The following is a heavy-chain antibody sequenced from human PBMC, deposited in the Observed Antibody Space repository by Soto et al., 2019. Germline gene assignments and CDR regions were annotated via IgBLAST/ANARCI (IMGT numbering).Heavy chain of an antibody. D-gene: IGHD3-10*01. CDR2: IYYSGST. J-gene: IGHJ4*02. V-gene: IGHV4-59*01. CDR1: GGSISSYY. Sequence: SETLSLTCTVSGGSISSYYWSWIRQPPGKGLEWIGYIYYSGSTNYNPSLKSRVTISVDTSKNQFSLKLSSVTAADTAVYYCARERLWFGEAHFDYWGQGTLVTVSS. CDR3: ARERLWFGEAHFDY.